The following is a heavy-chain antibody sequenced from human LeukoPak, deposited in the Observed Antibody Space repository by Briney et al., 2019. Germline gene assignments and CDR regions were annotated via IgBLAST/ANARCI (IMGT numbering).Heavy chain of an antibody. CDR3: AKDRHAPGRYCSSTSCFPFDS. CDR1: GFTFDDSG. CDR2: ISGSGGST. J-gene: IGHJ5*01. Sequence: GGSLRLSCAASGFTFDDSGMSWVRQAPGKGLEWVSAISGSGGSTYYADSVKGRFTISRDNSKNTLYLQMNSLRAEDTAVYYCAKDRHAPGRYCSSTSCFPFDSWGQGTLVTVSS. D-gene: IGHD2-2*01. V-gene: IGHV3-23*01.